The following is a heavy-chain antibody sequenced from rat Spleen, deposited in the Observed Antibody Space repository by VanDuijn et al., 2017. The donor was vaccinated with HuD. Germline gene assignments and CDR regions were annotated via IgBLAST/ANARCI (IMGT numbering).Heavy chain of an antibody. J-gene: IGHJ3*01. CDR3: AREGSYGHNWFAY. CDR1: GFSLTSYN. CDR2: AWNTGDT. V-gene: IGHV2-41*01. D-gene: IGHD1-2*01. Sequence: QVQLKESGPGLVQPSQTLSLTCTVAGFSLTSYNVHWVRQPPGKGLEWMGIAWNTGDTRLNSALKSRLSVSKDTSKSQVFLKMNSLQTEDTATYYCAREGSYGHNWFAYWGQGTLVTVSS.